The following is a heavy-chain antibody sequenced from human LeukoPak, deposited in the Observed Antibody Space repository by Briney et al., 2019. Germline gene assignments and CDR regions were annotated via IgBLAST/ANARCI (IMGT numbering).Heavy chain of an antibody. CDR1: GFTFSSYG. J-gene: IGHJ4*02. V-gene: IGHV3-30*02. CDR3: AKAGKSGYGYTYFDY. Sequence: GGSLRLSCAASGFTFSSYGMHWVRQAPGKGLEWVAFIRYDGSNKYYADSVKGRFTISRDNSKNTLYLQMNSLRAEDTAVYYCAKAGKSGYGYTYFDYWGQGTLVTVSS. CDR2: IRYDGSNK. D-gene: IGHD3-22*01.